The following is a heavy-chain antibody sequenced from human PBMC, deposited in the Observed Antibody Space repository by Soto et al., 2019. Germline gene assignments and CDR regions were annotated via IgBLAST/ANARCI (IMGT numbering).Heavy chain of an antibody. J-gene: IGHJ6*02. CDR2: IKRKIDGEPT. V-gene: IGHV3-15*07. CDR1: GFSFSNAW. CDR3: TTGSVEGV. Sequence: EVQLVESGGGLVKPGGSLRLSCAASGFSFSNAWMNWVRQAPGKGLEGVGRIKRKIDGEPTDYAGPVKGRFTVFRDDSKSALYLQMNSLKGDDTAVYYCTTGSVEGVWGQGTTVTVS. D-gene: IGHD2-15*01.